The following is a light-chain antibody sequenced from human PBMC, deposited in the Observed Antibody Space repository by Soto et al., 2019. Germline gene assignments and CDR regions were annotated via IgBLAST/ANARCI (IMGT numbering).Light chain of an antibody. CDR1: PSVTNF. CDR2: GAS. Sequence: PGERATLSCRASPSVTNFLAWYQQKPGQAPRLLIYGASTRATGIPARFSGSGSGTEFTLTISSLQSEDFAVYYCQQYNNWPPTFGQGTKVDIK. CDR3: QQYNNWPPT. V-gene: IGKV3-15*01. J-gene: IGKJ1*01.